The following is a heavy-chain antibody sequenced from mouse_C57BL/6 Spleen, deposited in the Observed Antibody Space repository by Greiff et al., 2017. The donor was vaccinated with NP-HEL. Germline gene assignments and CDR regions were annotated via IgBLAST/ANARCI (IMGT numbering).Heavy chain of an antibody. CDR1: GYTFTSYW. D-gene: IGHD2-3*01. CDR3: ARWDGYYEDAMDY. J-gene: IGHJ4*01. Sequence: VQLQQPGAELVRPGSSVKLSCKASGYTFTSYWMDWVKQRPGQGLEWIGNIYPSDSETHYNQKFKDKATLTVDKSSSTAYMQLSSLTSEDSAVYYCARWDGYYEDAMDYWGQGTSVTVSS. V-gene: IGHV1-61*01. CDR2: IYPSDSET.